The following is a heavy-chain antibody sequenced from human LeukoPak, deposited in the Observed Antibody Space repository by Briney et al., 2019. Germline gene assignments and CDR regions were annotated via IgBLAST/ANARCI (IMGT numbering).Heavy chain of an antibody. CDR2: ISGSGGPT. CDR1: GFTFSAYA. J-gene: IGHJ3*02. D-gene: IGHD3-10*01. V-gene: IGHV3-23*01. Sequence: PGGSLRLSCAASGFTFSAYAMSWVRQAPGQGLEWVSAISGSGGPTHYADSVKGRFTISRDNAKNSLYLQMNSLRAEDTAVYYCAREVTMVRGVRGPDAFDIWGQGTMVTVSS. CDR3: AREVTMVRGVRGPDAFDI.